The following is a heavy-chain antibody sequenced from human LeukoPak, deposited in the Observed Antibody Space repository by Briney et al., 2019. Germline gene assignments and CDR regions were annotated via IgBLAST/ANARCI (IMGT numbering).Heavy chain of an antibody. CDR3: ASLCGGDCFGAFDI. CDR2: IYYSGST. D-gene: IGHD2-21*02. Sequence: SETLSLTCAVYGGSFSGYYWSWIRQPPGKGLEWIGYIYYSGSTNYNPSLKSRVTISVDTSKNQFSLKLSSVTAADTAVYYCASLCGGDCFGAFDIWGQGTMVTVSS. V-gene: IGHV4-59*01. CDR1: GGSFSGYY. J-gene: IGHJ3*02.